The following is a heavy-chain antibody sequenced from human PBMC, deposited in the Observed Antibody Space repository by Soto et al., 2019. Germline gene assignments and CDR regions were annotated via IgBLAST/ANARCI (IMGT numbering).Heavy chain of an antibody. CDR2: INPNSGGT. D-gene: IGHD2-2*02. CDR1: GYTFTGYD. Sequence: ASVNVSCKSSGYTFTGYDIHWVRQAPGQGLECMGWINPNSGGTNYAQKFQGRVTMTRDTSISTAYMELSRLRSDDTAVYYCARDLRYCSSSTSCYNYYYYGMDVWGQGTTVTVSS. J-gene: IGHJ6*02. V-gene: IGHV1-2*02. CDR3: ARDLRYCSSSTSCYNYYYYGMDV.